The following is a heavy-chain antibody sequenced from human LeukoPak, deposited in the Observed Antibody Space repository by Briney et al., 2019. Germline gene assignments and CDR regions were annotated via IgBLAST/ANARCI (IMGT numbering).Heavy chain of an antibody. D-gene: IGHD3-9*01. J-gene: IGHJ6*02. CDR1: GFTFSSYA. Sequence: PGRSLRLSCAASGFTFSSYAMHWVRQAPGKGLEWVAVISYDGSNKYYADSVKGRFTISRDNSKNTLYLQMNSLRAEDTAVYYCARDARYFDWLYKQQGGAYGMDVWGQGTTVTVSS. V-gene: IGHV3-30-3*01. CDR2: ISYDGSNK. CDR3: ARDARYFDWLYKQQGGAYGMDV.